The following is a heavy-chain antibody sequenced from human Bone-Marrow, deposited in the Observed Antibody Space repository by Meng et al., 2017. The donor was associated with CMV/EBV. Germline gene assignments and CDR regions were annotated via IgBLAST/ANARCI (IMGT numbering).Heavy chain of an antibody. CDR1: GFTFSSYW. D-gene: IGHD3-3*01. Sequence: GESLKISCAASGFTFSSYWMSWVRQAPGKGLEWVSAISGSGGSTYYADSVKGRFTISRDNSKNTLYLQMNSLRAEDTAVYYCAKDLGDVLRFLEWFSVLGYWGQGTLVTVSS. CDR3: AKDLGDVLRFLEWFSVLGY. CDR2: ISGSGGST. V-gene: IGHV3-23*01. J-gene: IGHJ4*02.